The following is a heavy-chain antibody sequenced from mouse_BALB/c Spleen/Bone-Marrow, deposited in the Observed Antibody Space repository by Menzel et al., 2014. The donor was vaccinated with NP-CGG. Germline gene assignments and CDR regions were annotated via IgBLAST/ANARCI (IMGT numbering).Heavy chain of an antibody. J-gene: IGHJ3*01. CDR2: IDPSDSYT. Sequence: QVQLKQSGAELVKPGASVKMSCKASGYTFTSYWMHWVKQRPGQGLEWIGVIDPSDSYTSYNQKFKGKATLTVDTPSSTAYMQLSSLTSEDSAVYYCTRSRDYGNWFAYWGQGTLVTVSA. D-gene: IGHD2-1*01. CDR1: GYTFTSYW. V-gene: IGHV1S127*01. CDR3: TRSRDYGNWFAY.